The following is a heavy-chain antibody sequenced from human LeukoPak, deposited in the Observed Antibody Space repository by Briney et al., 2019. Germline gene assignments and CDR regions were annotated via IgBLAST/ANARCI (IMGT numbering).Heavy chain of an antibody. Sequence: PGGSLRLSCAASGFTFSSYWMHWVRQAPGKGLVWVSRINSDGSSTNYADSVKGRFTISRDNAKNTLYLQMSSLRAEDTAVYYCARTLGEWSAFDIWGQGTMVTVSS. J-gene: IGHJ3*02. D-gene: IGHD3-10*01. CDR2: INSDGSST. CDR1: GFTFSSYW. CDR3: ARTLGEWSAFDI. V-gene: IGHV3-74*01.